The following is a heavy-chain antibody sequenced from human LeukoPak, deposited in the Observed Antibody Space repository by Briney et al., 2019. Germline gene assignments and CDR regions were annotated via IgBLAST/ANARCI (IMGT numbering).Heavy chain of an antibody. D-gene: IGHD1-14*01. Sequence: GASVKVSCKASGGTFSSYAISWVRQAPGQGLEWMGWISAYNGNTNYAQKLQGRVTMTTDTSTSTAYMELRSLRSDDTAVYYCARVPSSKLEPRGYTNLMDYWGQGTLVTVSS. V-gene: IGHV1-18*01. J-gene: IGHJ4*02. CDR1: GGTFSSYA. CDR2: ISAYNGNT. CDR3: ARVPSSKLEPRGYTNLMDY.